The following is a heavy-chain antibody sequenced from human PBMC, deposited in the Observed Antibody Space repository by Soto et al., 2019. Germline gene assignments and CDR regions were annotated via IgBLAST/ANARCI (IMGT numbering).Heavy chain of an antibody. CDR2: TSYDGRNN. V-gene: IGHV3-33*05. Sequence: QVQLVESGGGVVQPGTSLRLSCVGSGFTFRSYVIHWVRQAPGKGLEWVALTSYDGRNNFYGDSVKGSFTISRHNSRNTVELQMDSLRFEDTALYYCARWGTTGGLDVWGQGTLVSVSS. CDR1: GFTFRSYV. J-gene: IGHJ4*02. CDR3: ARWGTTGGLDV. D-gene: IGHD3-16*01.